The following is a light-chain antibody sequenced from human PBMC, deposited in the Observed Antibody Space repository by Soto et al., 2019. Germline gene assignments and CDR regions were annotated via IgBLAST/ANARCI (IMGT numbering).Light chain of an antibody. Sequence: DIQMTQSPSSLSASVGDRLTITCQASHDITSYLNWYQHKPGKAPKLLIYDASILEAGVPPRFSGSGSRTDFTLTISGLQPEDVATYYCQHCDYLPIVGPGTTVDFK. CDR1: HDITSY. V-gene: IGKV1-33*01. CDR3: QHCDYLPI. J-gene: IGKJ3*01. CDR2: DAS.